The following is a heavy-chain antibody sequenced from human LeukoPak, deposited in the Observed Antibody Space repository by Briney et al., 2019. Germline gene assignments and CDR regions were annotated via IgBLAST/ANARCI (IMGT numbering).Heavy chain of an antibody. D-gene: IGHD6-13*01. CDR2: IYSGGST. Sequence: GGSLRLSCAASGFTVSSNYMSWVRQAPGKGLEWASVIYSGGSTYYADSVKGRFTISRDNSKNTLYLQMNSLRAEDTAVYYCARESKQQLAGDFDYWGQGTLVTVSS. V-gene: IGHV3-66*01. J-gene: IGHJ4*02. CDR1: GFTVSSNY. CDR3: ARESKQQLAGDFDY.